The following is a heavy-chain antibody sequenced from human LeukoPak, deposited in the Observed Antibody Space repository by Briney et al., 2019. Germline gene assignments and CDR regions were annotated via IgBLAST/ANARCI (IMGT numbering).Heavy chain of an antibody. D-gene: IGHD6-13*01. CDR1: GFTFSSYW. V-gene: IGHV3-74*01. Sequence: GGSLRLSCAASGFTFSSYWMHWVRQAPGKGLVWVSRINSGGSSTSYADSVKGRFTISRDNAKNTLYLQMNSLRAEDTAVYYCARISSWYVGYYFDYWGQGTLVTVSS. CDR3: ARISSWYVGYYFDY. CDR2: INSGGSST. J-gene: IGHJ4*02.